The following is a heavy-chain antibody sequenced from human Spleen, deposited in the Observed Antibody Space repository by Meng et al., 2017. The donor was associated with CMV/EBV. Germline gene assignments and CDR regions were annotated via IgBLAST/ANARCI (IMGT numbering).Heavy chain of an antibody. D-gene: IGHD3-10*01. CDR2: INHSGST. CDR1: GGSSSGYY. J-gene: IGHJ6*02. V-gene: IGHV4-34*01. CDR3: ARMGMVRGWKV. Sequence: SQTPSLTCAVYGGSSSGYYWSWIRQPPGQGLEWIGEINHSGSTKYTPSLKSLVTLSVDTSKNQFSPKLTSLTAADTAVYYCARMGMVRGWKVWGQGTTVTVSS.